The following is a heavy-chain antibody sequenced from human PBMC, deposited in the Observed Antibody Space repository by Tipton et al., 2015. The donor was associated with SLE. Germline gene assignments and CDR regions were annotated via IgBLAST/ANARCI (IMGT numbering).Heavy chain of an antibody. D-gene: IGHD7-27*01. CDR2: INHSGST. CDR1: GGSFSGYY. V-gene: IGHV4-34*01. J-gene: IGHJ4*02. Sequence: TLSLTCAVYGGSFSGYYWSWIRQPPGKGLEWIGEINHSGSTNYNPSLKSRVTISVDTSKNQFSLKLSSVTAADTAVYYCATGVSPFECWGQGTLVTVSS. CDR3: ATGVSPFEC.